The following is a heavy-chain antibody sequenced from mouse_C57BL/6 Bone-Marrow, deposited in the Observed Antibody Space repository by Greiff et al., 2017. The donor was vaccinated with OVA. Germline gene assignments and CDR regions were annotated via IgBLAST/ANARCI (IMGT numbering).Heavy chain of an antibody. CDR1: GYTFTSYW. CDR2: IDPSDSET. Sequence: QVQLKQPGAELVRPGSSVKLSCKASGYTFTSYWMHWVKQRPIQGLEWIGNIDPSDSETHYNQKFKDKATLTVDKSSSTAYMQLSSLTSEDSAVYYCARKTGTNYFDCWGQGTTLTVSS. CDR3: ARKTGTNYFDC. D-gene: IGHD4-1*01. V-gene: IGHV1-52*01. J-gene: IGHJ2*01.